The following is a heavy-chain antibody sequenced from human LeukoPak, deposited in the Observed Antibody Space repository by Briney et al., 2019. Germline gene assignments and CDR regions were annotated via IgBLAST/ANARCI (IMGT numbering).Heavy chain of an antibody. D-gene: IGHD1-26*01. CDR1: GFTFTSYS. CDR2: ISGGGGST. Sequence: PGGSLRLSCAASGFTFTSYSMNWVRQAPGKGLEWVSTISGGGGSTYYADSVKGRFTISRDNSKNTLYLQMNSLRAEDTAVYYCASSSGSYANDNWGQGTLVTVPS. V-gene: IGHV3-23*01. CDR3: ASSSGSYANDN. J-gene: IGHJ4*02.